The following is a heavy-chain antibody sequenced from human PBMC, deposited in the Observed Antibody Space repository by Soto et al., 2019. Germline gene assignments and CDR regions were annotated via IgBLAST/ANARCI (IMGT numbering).Heavy chain of an antibody. CDR1: GYSFTSYV. J-gene: IGHJ6*02. V-gene: IGHV1-18*01. D-gene: IGHD3-9*01. Sequence: GDPVKVSCKAYGYSFTSYVISWVLQAPGQGLEWMGWISSYNGNTNYAQKLQGRVTMTTDTSTSTAYMELRSLRSDDTAVYYCASTYYDILTGYDYYGMDVWGQGTTVTVS. CDR2: ISSYNGNT. CDR3: ASTYYDILTGYDYYGMDV.